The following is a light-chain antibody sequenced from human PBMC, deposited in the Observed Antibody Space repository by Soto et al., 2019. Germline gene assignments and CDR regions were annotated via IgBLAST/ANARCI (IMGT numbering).Light chain of an antibody. Sequence: EIVLTQSPATLSLSPGERATLSCRASQSVSSYFVWYQQKPGHAPRLLIYDASNRATGITAMFSSSGSGTDFPITIRLVEDEYFAFYYWHQRSNGLTFGGGTKVEIK. V-gene: IGKV3-11*01. CDR2: DAS. CDR3: HQRSNGLT. CDR1: QSVSSY. J-gene: IGKJ4*01.